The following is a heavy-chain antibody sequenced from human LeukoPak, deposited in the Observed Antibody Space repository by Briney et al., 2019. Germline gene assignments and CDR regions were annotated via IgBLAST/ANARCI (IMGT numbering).Heavy chain of an antibody. CDR2: INPNSGGT. CDR3: ARDGYYDSSGYATFFDI. Sequence: GASVKVSCKASGYTFTGYYMHWVRQAPGQGLEWMGWINPNSGGTNYAQKFQGRVTMTRDTSISTAYMELSRLRSDDTAVYYCARDGYYDSSGYATFFDIWGQATMVTVSS. J-gene: IGHJ3*02. CDR1: GYTFTGYY. D-gene: IGHD3-22*01. V-gene: IGHV1-2*02.